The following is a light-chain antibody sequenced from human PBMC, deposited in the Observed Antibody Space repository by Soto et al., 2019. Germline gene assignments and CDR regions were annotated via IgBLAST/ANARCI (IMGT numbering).Light chain of an antibody. Sequence: SYELTHPPSVSVAPGQKARITCERDNIGSKSVHWYQQKPGQAPVLVVYGDSDRPSGNPERFSGSDSGNTATLTISRVEAGDEADYYCQVWDSSSDHVVFGGGTKLTVL. CDR2: GDS. CDR3: QVWDSSSDHVV. CDR1: NIGSKS. J-gene: IGLJ2*01. V-gene: IGLV3-21*02.